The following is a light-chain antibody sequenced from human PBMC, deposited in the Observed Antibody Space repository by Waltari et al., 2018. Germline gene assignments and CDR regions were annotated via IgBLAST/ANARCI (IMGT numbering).Light chain of an antibody. CDR3: SSYASSITPNWV. J-gene: IGLJ3*02. Sequence: QSALTQPASVSGSPAQSITISCTGTSSDIGGYNYVSWYQQHPGKAPKLMIYDVNKRPAGISHLFAGSKSGNTASLTISGLQAEDEANYYCSSYASSITPNWVFGGGTKLTVL. CDR2: DVN. CDR1: SSDIGGYNY. V-gene: IGLV2-14*01.